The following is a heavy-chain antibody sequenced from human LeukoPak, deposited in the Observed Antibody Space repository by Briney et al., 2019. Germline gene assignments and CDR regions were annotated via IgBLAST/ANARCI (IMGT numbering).Heavy chain of an antibody. CDR1: GYTFISYG. D-gene: IGHD2-21*02. J-gene: IGHJ3*02. CDR2: ISTYNT. CDR3: ARAAPPTTPRPIYCGGDCYSGNAFGI. V-gene: IGHV1-18*01. Sequence: ASVTVSCKASGYTFISYGIGWVRQAPGQGLEGMGWISTYNTNYAQKLQGRVTMTTDTSTTTAYMELRGLRSDDTAVYYCARAAPPTTPRPIYCGGDCYSGNAFGIWGQGTMVTVSS.